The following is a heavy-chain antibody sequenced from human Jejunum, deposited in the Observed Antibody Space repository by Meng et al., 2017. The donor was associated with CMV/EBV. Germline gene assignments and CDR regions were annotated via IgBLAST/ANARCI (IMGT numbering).Heavy chain of an antibody. Sequence: HITIIESGPPLVIPTQTLTLICAFSVLSSISSGVGVGWIRQPPRKALEYLALIYWDNDKFYSPSLKGRLTIAKDTPKNQVVLTMTNMDPVYTATYYCAHRREHSGSWGWGDFDYWGQGTLVTVSS. CDR1: VLSSISSGVG. CDR3: AHRREHSGSWGWGDFDY. D-gene: IGHD3-10*01. V-gene: IGHV2-5*02. J-gene: IGHJ4*02. CDR2: IYWDNDK.